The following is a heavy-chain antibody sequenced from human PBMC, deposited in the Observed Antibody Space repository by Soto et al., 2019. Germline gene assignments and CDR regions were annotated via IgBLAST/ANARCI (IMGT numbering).Heavy chain of an antibody. Sequence: SVKVSCKASGGTFSSYASSWVRQAPGQGLEWMGGIIPIFGTANYAQKFQGRVTITADESTSTAYMELSSLRSEDTAVYYCARDVSGYYDSSGYQYQHWGQGTLVTVSS. CDR3: ARDVSGYYDSSGYQYQH. CDR1: GGTFSSYA. CDR2: IIPIFGTA. J-gene: IGHJ1*01. D-gene: IGHD3-22*01. V-gene: IGHV1-69*13.